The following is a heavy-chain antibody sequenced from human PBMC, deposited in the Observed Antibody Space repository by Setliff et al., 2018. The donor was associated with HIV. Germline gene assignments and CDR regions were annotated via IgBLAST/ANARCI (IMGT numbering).Heavy chain of an antibody. D-gene: IGHD2-21*02. Sequence: SETLSLTCTVSGGSVSSSTTYYWGWIRQPPGKGLEWIGSMYYTGSSYYNPSLKSRVTISVDTSNSQFSLTLSSVTAADTAVYYCARGVLITKRVTQTGGYYYYTDVWGKGTTVTVSS. V-gene: IGHV4-39*01. CDR3: ARGVLITKRVTQTGGYYYYTDV. J-gene: IGHJ6*03. CDR1: GGSVSSSTTYY. CDR2: MYYTGSS.